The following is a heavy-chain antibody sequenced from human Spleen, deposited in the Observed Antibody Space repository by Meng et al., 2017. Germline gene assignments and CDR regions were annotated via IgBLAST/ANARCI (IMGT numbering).Heavy chain of an antibody. CDR3: ATRGNPYLNC. J-gene: IGHJ4*02. CDR1: RYTLTSDG. Sequence: QGQLVQAGVEVKKPGASVKVSCNASRYTLTSDGFSWVRQAPGQGLEWMGWINRYSGNTDYAQKFQGRVTMTTDTSTSTAYMELTSLRSDDTAVYYCATRGNPYLNCWGQGTLVTVSS. V-gene: IGHV1-18*01. CDR2: INRYSGNT.